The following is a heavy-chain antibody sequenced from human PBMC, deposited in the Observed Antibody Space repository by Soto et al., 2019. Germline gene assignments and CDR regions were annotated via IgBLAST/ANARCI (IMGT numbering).Heavy chain of an antibody. D-gene: IGHD3-10*01. CDR3: ARDVWFGEYEFLDV. CDR2: IDHRGST. CDR1: GGSFSGYY. Sequence: PSETLSLTCAVYGGSFSGYYWSWIRQPPGKGLEWIGEIDHRGSTNYNPSLKSRVTISVDTSKNQFSLKLSSVTAADTAVYYCARDVWFGEYEFLDVWSKGTTVTVSS. J-gene: IGHJ6*04. V-gene: IGHV4-34*01.